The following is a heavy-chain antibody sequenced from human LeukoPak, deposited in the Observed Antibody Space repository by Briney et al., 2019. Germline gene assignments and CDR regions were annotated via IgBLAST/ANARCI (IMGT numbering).Heavy chain of an antibody. CDR1: GFTFSSYW. D-gene: IGHD6-13*01. V-gene: IGHV3-7*04. CDR2: IKQDGSEK. CDR3: ARGTIAAAGYYYFDY. J-gene: IGHJ4*02. Sequence: GGSLRLSCAASGFTFSSYWMSWVRQAPGKGLEWVANIKQDGSEKYYVDSVKGRFTIARDNAKNSLYLQMNSLRAEDTAVYYCARGTIAAAGYYYFDYWGQGTQVTVSS.